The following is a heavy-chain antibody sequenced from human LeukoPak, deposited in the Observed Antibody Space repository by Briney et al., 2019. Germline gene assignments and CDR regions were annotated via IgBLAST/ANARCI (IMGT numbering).Heavy chain of an antibody. Sequence: GGSLRLSCAASGFTFTSYAMSWIRQAPGKGLEWVSAISGGGENTCYADSVKGRFTISRDNSKNTLYLQMNSLRAEDTATYYCAKPRAMTTGVGRYFDLWGRGTLVTVSS. CDR3: AKPRAMTTGVGRYFDL. V-gene: IGHV3-23*01. CDR2: ISGGGENT. D-gene: IGHD1-1*01. CDR1: GFTFTSYA. J-gene: IGHJ2*01.